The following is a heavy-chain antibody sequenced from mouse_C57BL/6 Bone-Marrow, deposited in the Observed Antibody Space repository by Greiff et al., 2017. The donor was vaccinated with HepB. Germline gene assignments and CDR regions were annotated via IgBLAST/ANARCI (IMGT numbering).Heavy chain of an antibody. CDR1: GYTFTDYY. CDR3: ARDYDYIYAMDY. CDR2: INPNNGGT. V-gene: IGHV1-26*01. J-gene: IGHJ4*01. Sequence: EVQLQQSGPELVKPGASVKISCKASGYTFTDYYMNWVKQSHGKSLEWIGDINPNNGGTSYNQKFKGKATLTVDKSSSTAYMELRSLTSEDSAVYYCARDYDYIYAMDYWGQGTSVTVSS. D-gene: IGHD2-4*01.